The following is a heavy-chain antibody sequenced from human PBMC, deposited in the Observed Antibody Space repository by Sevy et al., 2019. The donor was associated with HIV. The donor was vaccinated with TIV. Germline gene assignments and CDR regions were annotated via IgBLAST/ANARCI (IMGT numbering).Heavy chain of an antibody. CDR3: AGLSGYSDEGEYFDY. D-gene: IGHD5-18*01. CDR1: GYTFTGYY. J-gene: IGHJ4*02. Sequence: ASVKVSCKASGYTFTGYYMHWVRQAPGQGLEWMGWIKPNSGGKNYAQKFQGRVTMTRDTSISTAYMELSRLGSDDTAVYYCAGLSGYSDEGEYFDYWGQGTLVTVSS. V-gene: IGHV1-2*02. CDR2: IKPNSGGK.